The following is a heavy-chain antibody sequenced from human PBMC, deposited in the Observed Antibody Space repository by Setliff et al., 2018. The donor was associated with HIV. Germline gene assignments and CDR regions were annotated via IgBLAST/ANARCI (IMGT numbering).Heavy chain of an antibody. Sequence: ASVKVSCKAYGGTFSSYAITWVRQAPGQGLECMGGIIPMLGITNYAQRFQGRLTITADGYTGTAYMELSSLRSEDTAVYYCATRGRDLGFDYWGQGTLVTVSS. CDR1: GGTFSSYA. D-gene: IGHD1-1*01. J-gene: IGHJ4*02. V-gene: IGHV1-69*10. CDR3: ATRGRDLGFDY. CDR2: IIPMLGIT.